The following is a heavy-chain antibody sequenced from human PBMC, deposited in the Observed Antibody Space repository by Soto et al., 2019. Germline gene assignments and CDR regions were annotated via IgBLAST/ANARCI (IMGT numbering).Heavy chain of an antibody. CDR3: ARGSAAGGVYYFAY. CDR1: GFTVSSNY. Sequence: EVQLVESGGGLIQPGGSLRLSCAASGFTVSSNYMSWVRQAPGKGLEWVSVIYSGGSTYYADSVKGRFTISRDNSKNTLYLQMNSLRAEDTAVYYCARGSAAGGVYYFAYWGQGTLVTVSS. CDR2: IYSGGST. J-gene: IGHJ4*02. D-gene: IGHD2-8*01. V-gene: IGHV3-53*01.